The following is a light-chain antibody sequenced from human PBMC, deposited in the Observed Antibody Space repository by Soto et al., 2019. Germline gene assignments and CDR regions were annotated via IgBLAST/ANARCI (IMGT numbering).Light chain of an antibody. CDR1: QSVSSY. J-gene: IGKJ4*01. CDR2: DAS. CDR3: QQRSNWPLQLT. Sequence: EIVLTQSPATLSLSPGERATLSCRASQSVSSYLAWYQQKPGQAPRLLIYDASNRATGIPARFSGSGSGTDFSLTSSSLEPEDFAVYYCQQRSNWPLQLTFGGGTKVEIK. V-gene: IGKV3-11*01.